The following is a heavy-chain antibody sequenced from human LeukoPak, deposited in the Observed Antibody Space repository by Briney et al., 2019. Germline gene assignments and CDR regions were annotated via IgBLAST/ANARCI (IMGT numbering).Heavy chain of an antibody. Sequence: GGSLRLSCVASEYTFSNYAMSWVRQAPGKGLEWVSSIDSGSGSTYYADSVKGRFTISRDNSKNTLYLQMNSLRAEDTAIYYCASADGSGYRYYWGQGTLVTVSS. D-gene: IGHD3-22*01. J-gene: IGHJ4*02. CDR3: ASADGSGYRYY. CDR2: IDSGSGST. V-gene: IGHV3-23*01. CDR1: EYTFSNYA.